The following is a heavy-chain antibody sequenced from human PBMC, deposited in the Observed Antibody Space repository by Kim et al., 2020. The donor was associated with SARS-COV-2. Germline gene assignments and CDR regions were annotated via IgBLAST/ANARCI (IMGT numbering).Heavy chain of an antibody. Sequence: DSVKGRFTITRDDSKNAGYLELNSLRDEDAAVYYCATEGGTSGSCGYFDSWGQGTLVTVSS. V-gene: IGHV3-30*03. CDR3: ATEGGTSGSCGYFDS. D-gene: IGHD2-15*01. J-gene: IGHJ4*02.